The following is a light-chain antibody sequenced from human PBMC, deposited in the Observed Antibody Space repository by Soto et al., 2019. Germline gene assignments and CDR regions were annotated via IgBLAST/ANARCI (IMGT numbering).Light chain of an antibody. CDR2: GAS. Sequence: IQLTQSPSSLSASVGDRVTITCRASQGISTYLAWFQQKSGKAPKLLIYGASTLESGVPSRFRGSGSGTDFTLTISSLQPEDFATYYCQQLNSYPELTFGGGTKV. CDR3: QQLNSYPELT. CDR1: QGISTY. V-gene: IGKV1-9*01. J-gene: IGKJ4*01.